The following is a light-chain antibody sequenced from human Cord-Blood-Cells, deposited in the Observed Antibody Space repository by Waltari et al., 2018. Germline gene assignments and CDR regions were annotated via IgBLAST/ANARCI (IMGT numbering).Light chain of an antibody. J-gene: IGKJ1*01. CDR3: QQRSNWPRT. V-gene: IGKV3-11*01. CDR1: QSVSSY. CDR2: YAS. Sequence: EIVLTQSPATLSLSPGERATLSCRASQSVSSYLAWYQQKPGQAPRLLIYYASNRATGIPARLSGSGSGTDFTLTISSLEPEDFAVYYCQQRSNWPRTFGQGTKVEIK.